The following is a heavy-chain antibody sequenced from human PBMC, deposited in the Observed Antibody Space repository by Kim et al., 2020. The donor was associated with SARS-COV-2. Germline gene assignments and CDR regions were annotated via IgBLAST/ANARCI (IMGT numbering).Heavy chain of an antibody. CDR3: ARGTVGFLPLDY. CDR2: SYSGGST. J-gene: IGHJ4*02. CDR1: GFTVSSNY. D-gene: IGHD3-3*01. Sequence: GGSLRLSCAASGFTVSSNYMSWVRQAPGKGLEWVSVSYSGGSTYYADSVKGRFTISRDNSKNTLYLQMNSLRAEDTAVYYCARGTVGFLPLDYWGQGTLVTVSS. V-gene: IGHV3-66*01.